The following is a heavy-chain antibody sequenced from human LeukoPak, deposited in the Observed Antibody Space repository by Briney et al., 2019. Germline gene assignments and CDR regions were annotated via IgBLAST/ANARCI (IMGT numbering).Heavy chain of an antibody. D-gene: IGHD2-2*03. Sequence: SETLSLTCTVSGGSISSGGYYWSWIRQHPGKGLEWIGYIYYSGSTYYNPSLKSRVTISVDTSKNQLSLKLSSVTAADTAVYYCARDRVGMMDPWGQGILVTVSS. V-gene: IGHV4-31*03. J-gene: IGHJ5*02. CDR2: IYYSGST. CDR1: GGSISSGGYY. CDR3: ARDRVGMMDP.